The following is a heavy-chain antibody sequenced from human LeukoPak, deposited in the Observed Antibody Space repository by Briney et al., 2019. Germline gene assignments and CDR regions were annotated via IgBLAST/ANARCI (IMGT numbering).Heavy chain of an antibody. Sequence: SETLSLTCSVSGDPVSSGSHYCSWIRQPTGKGLEWIGYIYYNGGTEYSPSLKSRVNISLDTSKNQFSLKLSSVTAADTAVYYCAVVGGYFDYWGQGILVAVSS. V-gene: IGHV4-61*10. CDR1: GDPVSSGSHY. J-gene: IGHJ4*02. CDR3: AVVGGYFDY. D-gene: IGHD3-10*01. CDR2: IYYNGGT.